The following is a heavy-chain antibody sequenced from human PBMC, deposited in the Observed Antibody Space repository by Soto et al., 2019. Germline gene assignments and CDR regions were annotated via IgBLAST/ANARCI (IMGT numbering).Heavy chain of an antibody. CDR3: GRNGPRDGYRSYYFAY. Sequence: SETLSLTCAVSGGSISSGGYSWGWIRQPPGKGLEWIGSIYYSGSTYYNPSLKSRVTISVDTSKNQFSLKLSSVTAADTAVYYCGRNGPRDGYRSYYFAYGGQGPLVTASS. J-gene: IGHJ4*02. CDR1: GGSISSGGYS. CDR2: IYYSGST. V-gene: IGHV4-39*01. D-gene: IGHD5-12*01.